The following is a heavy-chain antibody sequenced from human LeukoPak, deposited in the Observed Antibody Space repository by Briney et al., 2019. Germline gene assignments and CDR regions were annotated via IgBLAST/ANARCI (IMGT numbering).Heavy chain of an antibody. D-gene: IGHD3-22*01. J-gene: IGHJ4*02. V-gene: IGHV3-11*01. CDR2: ISSSGSTI. Sequence: GGSLRLSCAASGFTFSDYYMSWIRQAPGKGLEWVSYISSSGSTIYYPDSVKGRFTISRDNAKNSLYLQMNSLRAEDTAVYYCARAGYYYDSSGYLDYWGQGTLVTVSS. CDR1: GFTFSDYY. CDR3: ARAGYYYDSSGYLDY.